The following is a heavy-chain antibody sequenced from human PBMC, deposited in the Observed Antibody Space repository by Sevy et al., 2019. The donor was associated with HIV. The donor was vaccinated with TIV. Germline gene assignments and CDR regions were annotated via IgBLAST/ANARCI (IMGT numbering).Heavy chain of an antibody. CDR2: IRNKANSYTT. D-gene: IGHD2-15*01. V-gene: IGHV3-72*01. Sequence: GGSLRLSCAASGFTFSDHYMDWVRQAPGKRLEWVGRIRNKANSYTTEYAVSVKGRFTISRDDSKNSLYLQMNSLKTEDTAVYYCIRDRVYSSFSNYYYYGMDVWGQGTTVTVSS. CDR1: GFTFSDHY. CDR3: IRDRVYSSFSNYYYYGMDV. J-gene: IGHJ6*02.